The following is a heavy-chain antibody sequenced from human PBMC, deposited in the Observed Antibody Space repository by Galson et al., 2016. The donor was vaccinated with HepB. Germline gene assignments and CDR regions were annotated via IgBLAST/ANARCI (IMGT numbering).Heavy chain of an antibody. CDR3: AKDKWVGSGWSWYYFDY. D-gene: IGHD6-19*01. Sequence: SLRLSCAASGFTFSSYGMHWVRQAPGKGLEWVAVISYDGSNKYYADSVKGRFTISRDNSKNTLYLQMNSLRAEDTAVYDCAKDKWVGSGWSWYYFDYWGQETLVTVSS. CDR1: GFTFSSYG. V-gene: IGHV3-30*18. J-gene: IGHJ4*02. CDR2: ISYDGSNK.